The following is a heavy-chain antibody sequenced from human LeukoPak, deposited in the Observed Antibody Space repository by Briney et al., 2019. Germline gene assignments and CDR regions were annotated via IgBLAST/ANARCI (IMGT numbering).Heavy chain of an antibody. D-gene: IGHD4-17*01. CDR1: GNSVSSSDFY. CDR3: AIGWHTVTTDYYGLDV. J-gene: IGHJ6*02. CDR2: IYSSGST. V-gene: IGHV4-30-4*01. Sequence: SETLSLTCTVSGNSVSSSDFYWSWIRQPPGKGLEWIGDIYSSGSTSYDPSLKSRVTMSLDTSKNHFSLRLSSVTAADTAAYFCAIGWHTVTTDYYGLDVWGQGTTVTVSS.